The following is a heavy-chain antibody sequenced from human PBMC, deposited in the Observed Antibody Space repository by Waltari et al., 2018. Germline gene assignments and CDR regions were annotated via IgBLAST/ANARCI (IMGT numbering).Heavy chain of an antibody. CDR1: GFTFSSYW. Sequence: EVQLVESGGGLVQPGESLRLPCAASGFTFSSYWMPWVRQAPGKGLVWVSRINSDGSSTNYADSVKGRFTISRDNAKNTLYLQMNSLSAEDTAVYYCARLIPPQQQLVGEGFDIWGQGTMVTVS. CDR2: INSDGSST. CDR3: ARLIPPQQQLVGEGFDI. V-gene: IGHV3-74*01. D-gene: IGHD6-13*01. J-gene: IGHJ3*02.